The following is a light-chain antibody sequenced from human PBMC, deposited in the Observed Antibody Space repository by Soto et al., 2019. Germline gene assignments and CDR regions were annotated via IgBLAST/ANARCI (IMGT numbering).Light chain of an antibody. J-gene: IGKJ2*01. CDR1: QSVSSVR. Sequence: EIVLTQSPGTLSLSPGERATLSCRASQSVSSVRLAWYQQKPGQAPRLLIYAASTRATGIPDRFSGSRSGTAFNLTISRLEPADFAVYYCQQYGSSPLYTFGQGTKLEIK. V-gene: IGKV3-20*01. CDR2: AAS. CDR3: QQYGSSPLYT.